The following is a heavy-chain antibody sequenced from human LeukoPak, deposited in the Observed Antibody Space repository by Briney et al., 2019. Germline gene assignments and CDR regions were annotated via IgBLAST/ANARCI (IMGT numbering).Heavy chain of an antibody. CDR2: INHSGST. CDR1: GGSFSGYY. D-gene: IGHD3-10*01. CDR3: ARCYGSGSTLH. J-gene: IGHJ4*02. Sequence: SVTLSLTCAVYGGSFSGYYWSWIRQPPGKGLEWIGEINHSGSTNYNPSLKSRVAISVDTSKNQFSLKLSSVTAADTAVYYCARCYGSGSTLHWGQGTLVTVSS. V-gene: IGHV4-34*01.